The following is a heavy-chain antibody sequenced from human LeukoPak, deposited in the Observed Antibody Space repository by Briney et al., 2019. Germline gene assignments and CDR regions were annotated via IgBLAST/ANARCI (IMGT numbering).Heavy chain of an antibody. J-gene: IGHJ6*02. V-gene: IGHV3-21*01. CDR1: GFTFSSYS. D-gene: IGHD6-25*01. CDR2: ISSSSSYI. CDR3: ARESAAGYGMDV. Sequence: GGSLRLSCAASGFTFSSYSMNWVRQAPGKGLEWVSSISSSSSYIYYADSVKGRFTISRDNAKNSLYLQMNSLRAEDTAVYYCARESAAGYGMDVWAKGPRSPSP.